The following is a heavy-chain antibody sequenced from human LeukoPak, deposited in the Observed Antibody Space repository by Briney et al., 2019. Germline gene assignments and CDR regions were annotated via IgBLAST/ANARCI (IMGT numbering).Heavy chain of an antibody. J-gene: IGHJ1*01. CDR1: GGSLSPYY. D-gene: IGHD2-21*02. Sequence: SETLSLTCTVSGGSLSPYYWSWIRQPPGKGLEWIGYVYYSGSTTYNPSLKSRVTISVDTSKNQFSLKLTSVTAADTAVYYCARVAGLAYCGSDCYSVYFQHWGQGTLVTVSS. V-gene: IGHV4-59*12. CDR3: ARVAGLAYCGSDCYSVYFQH. CDR2: VYYSGST.